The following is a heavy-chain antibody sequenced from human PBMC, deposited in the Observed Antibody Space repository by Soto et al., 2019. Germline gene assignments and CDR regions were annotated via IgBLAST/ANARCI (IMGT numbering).Heavy chain of an antibody. CDR1: GFTFTSSA. Sequence: ASVKVSCKASGFTFTSSAVQWVRQARGQRLEWIGWIVVGSGNTNYAQKFQERVTITRDMSTSTAYMELSSLRSEDTAVYYCPAAPFHYVWVSYQDFALSLSYWGKGTLVAVSS. J-gene: IGHJ4*02. V-gene: IGHV1-58*01. CDR3: PAAPFHYVWVSYQDFALSLSY. D-gene: IGHD3-16*02. CDR2: IVVGSGNT.